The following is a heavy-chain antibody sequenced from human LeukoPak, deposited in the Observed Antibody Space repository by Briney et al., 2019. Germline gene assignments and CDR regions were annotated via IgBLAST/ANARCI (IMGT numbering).Heavy chain of an antibody. V-gene: IGHV3-23*01. CDR2: ISGSGGST. CDR3: ARGSYSSGFGNDY. D-gene: IGHD6-19*01. J-gene: IGHJ4*02. Sequence: GGSLRLSCAASGFTFSSYAMSWVRQAPGKGLEWVSAISGSGGSTYYADSVKGRFTISRDNSKNTLYLQMNSLRAEDTAVYYCARGSYSSGFGNDYWGQGTLVTVSS. CDR1: GFTFSSYA.